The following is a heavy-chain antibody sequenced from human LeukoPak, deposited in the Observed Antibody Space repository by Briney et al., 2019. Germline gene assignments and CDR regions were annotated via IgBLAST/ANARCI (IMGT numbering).Heavy chain of an antibody. CDR3: ARVSSGSTFDY. CDR1: GYTITSYY. V-gene: IGHV1-46*01. D-gene: IGHD1-26*01. CDR2: INPSGGST. Sequence: EASVKVSCKASGYTITSYYMHWVRQAPGQGLEWMGIINPSGGSTSYTQKFQGRVTMTRDTSTSTVYMELSSLTSEDTAVYYCARVSSGSTFDYWGQGTLVTVSS. J-gene: IGHJ4*02.